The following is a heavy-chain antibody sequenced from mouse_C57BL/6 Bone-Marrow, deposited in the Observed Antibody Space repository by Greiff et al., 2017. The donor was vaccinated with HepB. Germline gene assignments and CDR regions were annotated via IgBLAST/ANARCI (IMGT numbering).Heavy chain of an antibody. CDR2: IYPGDGDT. Sequence: VQVVESGPELVKPGASVKISCKASGYAFSSSWMNWVKQRPGKGLEWIGRIYPGDGDTNYNGKFKGKATLTADKSSSTAYMQLSSLTSEDSAVYFCASNYVFYAMDYWGQGTSVTVSS. CDR1: GYAFSSSW. V-gene: IGHV1-82*01. CDR3: ASNYVFYAMDY. J-gene: IGHJ4*01. D-gene: IGHD2-1*01.